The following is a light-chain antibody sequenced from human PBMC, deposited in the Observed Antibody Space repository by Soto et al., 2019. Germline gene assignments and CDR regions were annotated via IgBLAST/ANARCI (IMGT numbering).Light chain of an antibody. CDR1: QGISSY. V-gene: IGKV1-9*01. J-gene: IGKJ5*01. CDR3: QQLNAYPLT. CDR2: GAS. Sequence: DIQLTQSPSFLSASVGDRVTITCRASQGISSYLAWFQQKPGRAPNLLIYGASTLQSGVPSRFSGSGSGTDFTLTISNLQPEDFATYYCQQLNAYPLTFGQGRLLEIK.